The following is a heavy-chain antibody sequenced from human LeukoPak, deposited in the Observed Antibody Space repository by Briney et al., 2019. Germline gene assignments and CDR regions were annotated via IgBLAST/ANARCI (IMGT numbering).Heavy chain of an antibody. Sequence: GGSLRLSCAASGFIFSNYWMHWVRQAPGKGFVWVSRIKTDGGTITYADSVKGRFTISRDNAMNTLYLQMDSLGAEDTAVYYCARVGQGEWFFDLWGRGTLVTVSS. CDR3: ARVGQGEWFFDL. V-gene: IGHV3-74*01. CDR2: IKTDGGTI. CDR1: GFIFSNYW. J-gene: IGHJ2*01. D-gene: IGHD1-26*01.